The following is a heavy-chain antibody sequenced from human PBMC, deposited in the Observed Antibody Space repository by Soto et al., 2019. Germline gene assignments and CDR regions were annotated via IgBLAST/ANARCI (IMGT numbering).Heavy chain of an antibody. CDR3: ARRAGNSYYMDV. CDR1: GGSISSSSYY. CDR2: IYYSGST. V-gene: IGHV4-39*01. Sequence: SETLSLTCTVSGGSISSSSYYWGSIRQPPGKGLEWIGSIYYSGSTYYNPSLKSRVTISVDTSKNQFSLKLSSVTAADMAVYYSARRAGNSYYMDVWGQGTTVTVSS. J-gene: IGHJ6*03.